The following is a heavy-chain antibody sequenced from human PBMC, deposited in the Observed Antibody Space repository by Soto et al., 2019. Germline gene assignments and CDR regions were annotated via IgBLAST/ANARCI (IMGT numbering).Heavy chain of an antibody. V-gene: IGHV1-69*13. CDR1: GGTFSSYA. Sequence: SVKVSCKASGGTFSSYAISWVRQAPGQGLEWMGGIIPIFGTANYAQKFQGRVTITADESTSTAYMELSSLRSEDTAVYYCARGPEEAYYDSSGYSDAFDIWGQVTMVTVSS. D-gene: IGHD3-22*01. CDR2: IIPIFGTA. CDR3: ARGPEEAYYDSSGYSDAFDI. J-gene: IGHJ3*02.